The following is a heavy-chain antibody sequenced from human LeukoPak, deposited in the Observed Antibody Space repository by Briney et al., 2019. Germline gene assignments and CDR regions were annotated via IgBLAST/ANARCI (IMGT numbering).Heavy chain of an antibody. CDR1: GFTFTTST. J-gene: IGHJ5*02. CDR2: INLGSGNT. CDR3: AAESYSDGCCWFDL. Sequence: SVTVSCKASGFTFTTSTVQWVRQARGQRLEWMGWINLGSGNTRYAQNYEERVSISRDMSTSTVYMEVSSLRSEDTAVYYCAAESYSDGCCWFDLWGQGTLVTVSS. V-gene: IGHV1-58*01. D-gene: IGHD6-25*01.